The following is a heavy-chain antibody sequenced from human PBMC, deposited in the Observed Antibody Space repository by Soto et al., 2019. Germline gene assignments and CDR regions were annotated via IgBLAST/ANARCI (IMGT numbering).Heavy chain of an antibody. CDR2: ISYDGSNK. D-gene: IGHD2-2*01. Sequence: QVQLVESGGGVVQPGRSLRLSCAASGFTFSSYAMHWVRQAPGKGLEWVAVISYDGSNKYYADSVKGRFTISRDNSKNTLYLQMNSLRAEDTAVYYCARAKRGVPTRYYYGMDVWGQGTTVTVSS. CDR3: ARAKRGVPTRYYYGMDV. CDR1: GFTFSSYA. J-gene: IGHJ6*02. V-gene: IGHV3-30-3*01.